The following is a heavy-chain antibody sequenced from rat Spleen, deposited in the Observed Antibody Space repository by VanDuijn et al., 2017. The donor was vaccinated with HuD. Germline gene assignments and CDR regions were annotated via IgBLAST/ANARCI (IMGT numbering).Heavy chain of an antibody. J-gene: IGHJ3*01. CDR1: GFTFSHYY. V-gene: IGHV5-25*01. Sequence: EVQLVESGGGLVQPGRSLKLSCAASGFTFSHYYMAWVRQAPTKGLEWVAYISTGGGNTYYPDSVKGRFTISRDNAKSTLYLQMDSLRSDDTATYYCAKGYNTRRGWFAYWGQGTLVTVSS. D-gene: IGHD1-11*01. CDR2: ISTGGGNT. CDR3: AKGYNTRRGWFAY.